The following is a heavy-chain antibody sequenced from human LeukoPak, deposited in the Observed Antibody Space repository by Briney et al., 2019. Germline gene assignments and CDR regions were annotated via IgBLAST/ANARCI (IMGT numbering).Heavy chain of an antibody. D-gene: IGHD6-25*01. CDR1: GFTFNSYW. J-gene: IGHJ6*03. Sequence: PGGSLRLSCAASGFTFNSYWMHWVRQAPGKGLVWVSRINSDGSTTTYADSMKGRFTISRDNAENTLYLQMSYLTAEDTAVYYCARDGSGLYLYYYMDVWGKGTTVTVSS. CDR3: ARDGSGLYLYYYMDV. CDR2: INSDGSTT. V-gene: IGHV3-74*01.